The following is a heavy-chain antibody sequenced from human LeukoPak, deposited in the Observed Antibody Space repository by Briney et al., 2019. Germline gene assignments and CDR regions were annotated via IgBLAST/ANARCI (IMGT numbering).Heavy chain of an antibody. CDR3: ARGALYGSGSYYSKYFQH. V-gene: IGHV4-34*01. CDR2: INHSGST. Sequence: SETLSLTCAVYGGSFSGYYWSWIRQPPGKGLEWIGEINHSGSTNFHPSLKSRVTISVDTSKNQFSLKPSSVTAADTAVYYCARGALYGSGSYYSKYFQHWGQGTLVTVSS. CDR1: GGSFSGYY. J-gene: IGHJ1*01. D-gene: IGHD3-10*01.